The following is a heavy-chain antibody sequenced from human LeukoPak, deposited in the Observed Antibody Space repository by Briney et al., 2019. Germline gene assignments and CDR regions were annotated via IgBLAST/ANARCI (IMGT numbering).Heavy chain of an antibody. CDR3: ARSFILVTDDYYMDV. CDR2: IIPIFGTA. Sequence: SVKVSCKASGGTFSSYAISWVRQAPGQGLEWMGGIIPIFGTANYAQKFQGRVTITTDESTSTAYMELSSLRSEDTAVYYCARSFILVTDDYYMDVWGKGTTVTVSS. V-gene: IGHV1-69*05. J-gene: IGHJ6*03. D-gene: IGHD2-15*01. CDR1: GGTFSSYA.